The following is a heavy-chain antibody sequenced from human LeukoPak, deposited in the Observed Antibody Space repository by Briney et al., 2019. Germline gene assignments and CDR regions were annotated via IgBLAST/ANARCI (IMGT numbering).Heavy chain of an antibody. V-gene: IGHV1-2*02. CDR1: GYTFTGYY. CDR3: ARHLGGTYLYDY. Sequence: ASVKVSCKASGYTFTGYYMHWVRQAPGQGLEWMGWINPNSGGTNYAQKFQGRVTMTRDTSISTAYLQWSSLKASDSAMYYCARHLGGTYLYDYWGQGTLVTVSS. CDR2: INPNSGGT. J-gene: IGHJ4*02. D-gene: IGHD1-26*01.